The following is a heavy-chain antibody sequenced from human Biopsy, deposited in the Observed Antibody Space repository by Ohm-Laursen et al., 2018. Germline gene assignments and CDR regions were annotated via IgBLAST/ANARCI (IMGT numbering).Heavy chain of an antibody. D-gene: IGHD3-22*01. V-gene: IGHV3-23*01. CDR3: AKDWTSQYYYDSMDDY. CDR2: ISGSGRT. J-gene: IGHJ4*02. Sequence: SLRLSCAAFGFTFSRYAMSWVRQAPGKGLEWVSAISGSGRTYYADSVKGRFTISRDNSKNTLFLQLSSLRAEDTAVYYCAKDWTSQYYYDSMDDYWGQGTLVTVSS. CDR1: GFTFSRYA.